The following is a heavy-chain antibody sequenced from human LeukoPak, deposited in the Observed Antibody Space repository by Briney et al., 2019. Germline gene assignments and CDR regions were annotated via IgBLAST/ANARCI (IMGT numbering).Heavy chain of an antibody. J-gene: IGHJ3*02. CDR3: ARDLPPGIAAAGTRGDAFDI. CDR1: GGSTSSYY. CDR2: IYYSGST. V-gene: IGHV4-59*01. D-gene: IGHD6-13*01. Sequence: SETLSLTCTVSGGSTSSYYWSWIRQPPGKGLEWIGYIYYSGSTNYNPSLKSRVTISVDTSKNQFSLKLSSVTAADTAVYYCARDLPPGIAAAGTRGDAFDIWGQGTMVTVSS.